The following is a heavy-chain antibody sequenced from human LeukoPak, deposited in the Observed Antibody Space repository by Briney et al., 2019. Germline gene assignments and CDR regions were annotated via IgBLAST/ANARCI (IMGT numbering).Heavy chain of an antibody. CDR3: ARGLRIVVGYYYYGLDV. D-gene: IGHD2-2*01. J-gene: IGHJ6*04. CDR1: GGSFSGYY. CDR2: INHSGST. V-gene: IGHV4-34*01. Sequence: KPSETLSLTCAVYGGSFSGYYWSWIRQPPGKGLEWIGEINHSGSTNYNPSLKSRVTISVDTSKNRFSLKLSSVTAADTAVYYCARGLRIVVGYYYYGLDVWGKGTTVTVSS.